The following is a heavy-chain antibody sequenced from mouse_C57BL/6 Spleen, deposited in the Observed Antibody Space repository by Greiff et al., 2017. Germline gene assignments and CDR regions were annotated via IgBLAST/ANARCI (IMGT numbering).Heavy chain of an antibody. D-gene: IGHD2-4*01. Sequence: EVQLQQSGAELVRPGASVKLSCTASGFNIKDDYMHWVKQRPEQGLEWIGWIDPANGDTEYAPKFQGKATITADTSSNTAYLQLSRLTSEDTYVYYCATWDYHWCAYWGQGTLVTVSA. V-gene: IGHV14-4*01. J-gene: IGHJ3*01. CDR3: ATWDYHWCAY. CDR2: IDPANGDT. CDR1: GFNIKDDY.